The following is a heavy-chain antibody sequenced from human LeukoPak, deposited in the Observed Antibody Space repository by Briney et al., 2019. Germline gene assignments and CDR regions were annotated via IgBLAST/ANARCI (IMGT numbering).Heavy chain of an antibody. CDR1: GGSISSYY. J-gene: IGHJ4*02. CDR3: ARVFGYCSGGSCDNYFDY. V-gene: IGHV4-59*01. CDR2: IYYSGST. D-gene: IGHD2-15*01. Sequence: NPSETLSLTCTVSGGSISSYYWSWIRQPPGEGLEWIGYIYYSGSTNYNPSLKSRVTISVDTSKNQFSLKLSSVTAADTAVYYCARVFGYCSGGSCDNYFDYWGQGTLVTVSS.